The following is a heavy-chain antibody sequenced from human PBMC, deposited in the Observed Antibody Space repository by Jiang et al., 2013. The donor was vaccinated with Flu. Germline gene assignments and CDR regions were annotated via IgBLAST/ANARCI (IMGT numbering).Heavy chain of an antibody. Sequence: QLVESGGGLIQPGGSLRLSCAASGFTFSGYAMSWVRQAPGKGLEWVSAISGSGGSTYYADSVKGRFTISRDNSKNTLYLQMSSLRAEDTAVYYCAKADGSGWHSYGRPFYFDCWGQGTLVTVSS. V-gene: IGHV3-23*04. J-gene: IGHJ4*02. CDR1: GFTFSGYA. CDR2: ISGSGGST. D-gene: IGHD6-19*01. CDR3: AKADGSGWHSYGRPFYFDC.